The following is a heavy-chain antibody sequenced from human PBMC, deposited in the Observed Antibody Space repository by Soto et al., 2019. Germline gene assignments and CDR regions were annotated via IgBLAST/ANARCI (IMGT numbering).Heavy chain of an antibody. J-gene: IGHJ4*02. D-gene: IGHD3-10*01. V-gene: IGHV3-15*01. CDR2: IKSKTDGGTT. CDR1: GFTFSNAW. Sequence: PGGSLRLSCAASGFTFSNAWMSWVRQAPGKGLEWVGRIKSKTDGGTTDYAAPVKGRFTISRDDSKNTLYLQMNSLKTEDTAVYYCTKRPAYYYGSGSQKVLDYWGQGTLVTVSS. CDR3: TKRPAYYYGSGSQKVLDY.